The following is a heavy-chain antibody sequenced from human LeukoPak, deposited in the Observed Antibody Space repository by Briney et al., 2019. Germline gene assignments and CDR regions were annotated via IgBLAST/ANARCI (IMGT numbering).Heavy chain of an antibody. J-gene: IGHJ4*02. CDR3: ARDSNRYYYDSSAHRVFDY. D-gene: IGHD3-22*01. V-gene: IGHV4-61*02. CDR2: IYASGST. Sequence: SETLSLTCTVSGGSITSGSYYWTWIRQPAGKGLEWIGRIYASGSTNYNPSLKSRVTISVDKSKNQFSLKLSSVTAADTAVYYCARDSNRYYYDSSAHRVFDYWGQGTLVTVSS. CDR1: GGSITSGSYY.